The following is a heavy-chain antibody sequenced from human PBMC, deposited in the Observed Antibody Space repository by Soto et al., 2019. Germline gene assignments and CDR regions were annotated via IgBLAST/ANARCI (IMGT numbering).Heavy chain of an antibody. V-gene: IGHV3-53*04. CDR2: IYSGGST. CDR1: GFTVSSNY. CDR3: ARGANVVRGAYYYYYMDV. D-gene: IGHD3-10*01. J-gene: IGHJ6*03. Sequence: PGGSLRLSCAASGFTVSSNYMSWVRQAPGKGLEWVSVIYSGGSTYYADSVKGRFTISRHNSKNTLYLQMNSLRAGDTAVYYCARGANVVRGAYYYYYMDVWGKGTTLTVSS.